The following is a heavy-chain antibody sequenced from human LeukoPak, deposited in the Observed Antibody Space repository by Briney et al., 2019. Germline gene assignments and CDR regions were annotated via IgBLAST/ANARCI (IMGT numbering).Heavy chain of an antibody. J-gene: IGHJ4*02. CDR2: ISYDGSNK. CDR3: AKRDGDY. V-gene: IGHV3-30*18. Sequence: GGSLRLSCAASGFTFSSYGMHWVRQAPGKGLEWVAVISYDGSNKYYADSVKGRFTISRDNSKNTLYLQMNSPRAEDTAVYYCAKRDGDYWGQGTLVTVSS. D-gene: IGHD5-24*01. CDR1: GFTFSSYG.